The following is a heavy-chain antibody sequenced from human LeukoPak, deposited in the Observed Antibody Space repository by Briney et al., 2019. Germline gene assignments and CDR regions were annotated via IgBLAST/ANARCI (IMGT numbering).Heavy chain of an antibody. CDR1: GFTFSSYS. D-gene: IGHD3/OR15-3a*01. V-gene: IGHV3-21*01. CDR2: ISSSSSYI. CDR3: ATGLEFN. Sequence: GGSLRLSCAASGFTFSSYSMSWVRQAPGKGLEWVSSISSSSSYIHYADSVKGRFTISRDNANNSLYLQMNSLRAEDTAVYYCATGLEFNWGQGTLVTVSS. J-gene: IGHJ4*02.